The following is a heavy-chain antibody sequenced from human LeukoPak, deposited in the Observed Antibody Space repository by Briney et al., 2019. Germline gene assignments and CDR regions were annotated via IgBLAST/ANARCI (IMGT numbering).Heavy chain of an antibody. V-gene: IGHV3-53*04. Sequence: GGSLRLSCAASGFTVSSNYMSWVRQAPGKGLEWVSVIYSGGSTYYADSVKGRFTISRHNSKNTLYLQMNSLRAGDTAVYYCARALAYCGGDCYYFDYWGQGTLVTVSS. D-gene: IGHD2-21*02. J-gene: IGHJ4*02. CDR2: IYSGGST. CDR1: GFTVSSNY. CDR3: ARALAYCGGDCYYFDY.